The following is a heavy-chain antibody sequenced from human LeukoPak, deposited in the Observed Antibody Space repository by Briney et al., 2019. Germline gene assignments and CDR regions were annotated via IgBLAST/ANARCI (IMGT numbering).Heavy chain of an antibody. J-gene: IGHJ6*02. D-gene: IGHD6-13*01. CDR2: ISGSGGST. CDR1: GFTFSSYA. Sequence: GGSLRLSCAASGFTFSSYAMSWVRQAPGKGLEWVSAISGSGGSTYYADSVKGRFTISRDNSKNTLYLQMSSLRVDDTAVYYCAKAASSSWPSYYYGMDVWGQGTTVTVSS. CDR3: AKAASSSWPSYYYGMDV. V-gene: IGHV3-23*01.